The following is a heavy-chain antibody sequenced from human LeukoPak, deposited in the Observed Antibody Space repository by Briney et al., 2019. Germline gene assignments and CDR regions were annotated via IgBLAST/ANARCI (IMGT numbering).Heavy chain of an antibody. J-gene: IGHJ6*03. V-gene: IGHV1-24*01. Sequence: ASVKVSCKVSGNSLIYLSMHWVRQAPGKGLEWLGGLDPEGGGLVYAQHLQGRVIMTEDTSTDTGYMELRSLKSEDTGVYYCATVFPQRGYYYMDVWGTGTTVTVSS. CDR2: LDPEGGGL. D-gene: IGHD6-25*01. CDR1: GNSLIYLS. CDR3: ATVFPQRGYYYMDV.